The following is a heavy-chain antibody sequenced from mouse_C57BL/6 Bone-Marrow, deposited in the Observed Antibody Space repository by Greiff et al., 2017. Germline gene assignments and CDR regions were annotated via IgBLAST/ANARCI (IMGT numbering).Heavy chain of an antibody. J-gene: IGHJ3*01. CDR2: IYPRDGST. V-gene: IGHV1-85*01. Sequence: VQLKESGPELVKPGASVKLSCKASGYTFTSYDINWVKQRPGQGLEWIGWIYPRDGSTKYNEKFKGKATLTVDTSSSTAYMELHSLTSEDSAVYFCARWGRRAYWGQGTLVTVSA. CDR3: ARWGRRAY. CDR1: GYTFTSYD.